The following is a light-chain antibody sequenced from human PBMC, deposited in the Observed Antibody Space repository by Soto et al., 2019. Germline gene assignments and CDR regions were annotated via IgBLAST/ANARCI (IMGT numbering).Light chain of an antibody. CDR2: EVT. Sequence: QLVLTQPASVSGSPGQSITISCTGTSSDVGAYNYVSWYRQHPGKAPQLMIYEVTNRPSGVSNRFSASKSGNTASLTISGLHTEDEAHYYCSSYTVTNTLVFGGGTKVTVL. V-gene: IGLV2-14*01. CDR3: SSYTVTNTLV. J-gene: IGLJ2*01. CDR1: SSDVGAYNY.